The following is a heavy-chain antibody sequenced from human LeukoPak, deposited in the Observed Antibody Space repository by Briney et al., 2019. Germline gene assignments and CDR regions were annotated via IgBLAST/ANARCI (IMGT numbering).Heavy chain of an antibody. V-gene: IGHV3-21*01. CDR2: ISSSSSYI. CDR1: GFTFSSYS. Sequence: GGSLRLSCAASGFTFSSYSMNWVRQAPGKGLEWVSSISSSSSYIYYPGSVKGRFTISRENAKNSLYLQMNSLRAGDTAVYYCARAGDGGNPLYHYGMDVWGQGTTVTVSS. D-gene: IGHD4-23*01. CDR3: ARAGDGGNPLYHYGMDV. J-gene: IGHJ6*02.